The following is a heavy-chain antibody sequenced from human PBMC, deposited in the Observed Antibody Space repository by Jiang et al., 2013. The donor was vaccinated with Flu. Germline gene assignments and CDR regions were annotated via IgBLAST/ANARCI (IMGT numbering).Heavy chain of an antibody. CDR3: TRLPWYSTGWGYFDL. J-gene: IGHJ2*01. CDR2: INNSGRT. V-gene: IGHV4-59*08. Sequence: GPGLVKPSETLSLTCTVSGGSISSYSWNWIRQPPGKGLEWIGYINNSGRTKYNPSLKSRITISLDTPKNQFSLKLSSVTAADTAVYYCTRLPWYSTGWGYFDLWGRGTLVTVSS. D-gene: IGHD6-19*01. CDR1: GGSISSYS.